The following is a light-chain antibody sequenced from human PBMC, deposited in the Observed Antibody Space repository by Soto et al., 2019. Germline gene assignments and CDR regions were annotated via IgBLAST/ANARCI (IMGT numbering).Light chain of an antibody. Sequence: EIVMTQSPATLSVSPGERATLSCRASQSVGSNLAWYQQKPGQAPRLLIYGASTRATGIPARFSGSGSGTEFTLTISSLQSEDFAVYYCQQYNNWLRTWTFGQGTKV. J-gene: IGKJ1*01. V-gene: IGKV3-15*01. CDR2: GAS. CDR3: QQYNNWLRTWT. CDR1: QSVGSN.